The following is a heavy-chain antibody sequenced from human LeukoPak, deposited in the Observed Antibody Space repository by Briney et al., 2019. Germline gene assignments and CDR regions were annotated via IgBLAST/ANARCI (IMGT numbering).Heavy chain of an antibody. J-gene: IGHJ4*02. CDR2: INPTGGST. CDR3: ATDTIFGVVSKFDY. D-gene: IGHD3-3*01. Sequence: ASVKVSCKASGYTFTSYYMHWVRQAPGQGLEWMGLINPTGGSTGYAQKFQGRVTMTEDTSTDTAYMELSSLRSEDTAVYYCATDTIFGVVSKFDYWGQGTLVTVSS. V-gene: IGHV1-46*01. CDR1: GYTFTSYY.